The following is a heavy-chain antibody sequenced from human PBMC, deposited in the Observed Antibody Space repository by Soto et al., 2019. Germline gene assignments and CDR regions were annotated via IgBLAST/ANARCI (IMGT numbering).Heavy chain of an antibody. CDR2: TYYRSKWYN. CDR1: GDSVSSNSAA. Sequence: SQTLSLTCAISGDSVSSNSAAWNWIRQSPSRGLEWLGRTYYRSKWYNYYAVSVKSRITINPDTSKNQCSLQLNSVTPEDTAVYYFAREGRNGSGSYYSDYFYLGMDVWGQGTTVTVSS. D-gene: IGHD3-10*01. CDR3: AREGRNGSGSYYSDYFYLGMDV. J-gene: IGHJ6*02. V-gene: IGHV6-1*01.